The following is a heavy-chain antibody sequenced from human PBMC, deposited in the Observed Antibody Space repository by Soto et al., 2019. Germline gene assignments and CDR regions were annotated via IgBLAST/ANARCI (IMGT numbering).Heavy chain of an antibody. V-gene: IGHV3-30*18. CDR2: ISNDGSNK. D-gene: IGHD1-26*01. Sequence: PVASLRLSCAGSVVSLSTYGRHWVRQAPGKGLEWVAFISNDGSNKYYADSVKGRFTISRDNSKNTLYLQMNSLRAEDTAVYYCAKGFGNYSAFAYRRQGTLVTVSS. CDR3: AKGFGNYSAFAY. CDR1: VVSLSTYG. J-gene: IGHJ4*02.